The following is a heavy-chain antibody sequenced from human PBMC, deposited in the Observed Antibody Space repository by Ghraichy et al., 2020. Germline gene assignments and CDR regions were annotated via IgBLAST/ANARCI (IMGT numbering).Heavy chain of an antibody. J-gene: IGHJ3*01. Sequence: GGSLRLSCAASGFTFNTYAMSWVRQAPGKGLEWVSAVSGRGGSTYYADSVKGRFTISRDNSRNTLYLQMNSLIAEDTAVYYCAKEGDSGWYGAFDFWGQGTMVTVSS. CDR2: VSGRGGST. D-gene: IGHD6-19*01. CDR3: AKEGDSGWYGAFDF. CDR1: GFTFNTYA. V-gene: IGHV3-23*01.